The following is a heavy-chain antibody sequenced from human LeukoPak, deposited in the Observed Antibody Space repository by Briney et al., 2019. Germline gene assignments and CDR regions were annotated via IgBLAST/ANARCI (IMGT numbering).Heavy chain of an antibody. CDR2: ISSSSSYI. J-gene: IGHJ4*02. CDR3: ARDDAVAGLSFDY. Sequence: PGGSLRLSCAASGFTFSSYSMNWVRQAPGKGLDWVSSISSSSSYIYYADSVKGRFTISRDNAKNSLYLQMNSLRAEDTAVYYCARDDAVAGLSFDYWGQGTLVTVAS. D-gene: IGHD6-19*01. CDR1: GFTFSSYS. V-gene: IGHV3-21*01.